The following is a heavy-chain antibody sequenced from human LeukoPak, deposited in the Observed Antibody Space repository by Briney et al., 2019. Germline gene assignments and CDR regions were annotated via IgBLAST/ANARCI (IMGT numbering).Heavy chain of an antibody. D-gene: IGHD2-2*02. CDR2: INPSGGST. CDR3: ARDTRRAGCCSSTSCYRRYYYMDV. Sequence: GASVKVSCKASGGTFSSYAISWVRQAPGQGLEWMGIINPSGGSTSYAQKFQGRVTMTRDTSTSTVYMELSSLRSEDTAVYYCARDTRRAGCCSSTSCYRRYYYMDVWQRDHGHRLL. CDR1: GGTFSSYA. V-gene: IGHV1-46*01. J-gene: IGHJ6*03.